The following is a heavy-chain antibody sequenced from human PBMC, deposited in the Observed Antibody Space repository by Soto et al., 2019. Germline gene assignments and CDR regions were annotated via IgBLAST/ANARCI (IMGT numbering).Heavy chain of an antibody. J-gene: IGHJ3*02. CDR2: ISSSGSTI. Sequence: QVQLVESGGGLVKPGGSLRLSCAASGFTFSDYYMSWIRQAPGKGLEWVSYISSSGSTIYYADSVKGRFTISRDNAKNSLYLKMNRLRAEDAAVYYCAREITIFGVVAGLSDFDIWGQGTMVTVSS. CDR3: AREITIFGVVAGLSDFDI. V-gene: IGHV3-11*01. CDR1: GFTFSDYY. D-gene: IGHD3-3*01.